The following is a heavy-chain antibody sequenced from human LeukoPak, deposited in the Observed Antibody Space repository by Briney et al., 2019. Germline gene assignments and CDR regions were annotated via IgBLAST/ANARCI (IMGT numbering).Heavy chain of an antibody. Sequence: SSETLSLTCTVSGGSISSYYWSWIRQPPGKGLEWIGYIYYSGSTNYNPSLKSRVTISVDTSKNQFSLKLSSVTAADTAVYYCARERGSSPYDYWGQGTLVTVSS. CDR2: IYYSGST. V-gene: IGHV4-59*12. D-gene: IGHD3-16*01. J-gene: IGHJ4*02. CDR1: GGSISSYY. CDR3: ARERGSSPYDY.